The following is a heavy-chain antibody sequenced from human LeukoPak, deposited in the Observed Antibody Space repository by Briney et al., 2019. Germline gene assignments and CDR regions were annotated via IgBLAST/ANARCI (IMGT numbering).Heavy chain of an antibody. D-gene: IGHD2-15*01. CDR3: ARVETYCSGGDCYSRWVDY. J-gene: IGHJ4*02. CDR1: GYTFTGYY. CDR2: INPNSGGT. Sequence: ASVKVSCKASGYTFTGYYMHWVRQAPGQGLEWMGWINPNSGGTNYAQKFQGRVTMTRDTSISTAYMELSRLRSDDTAVYYCARVETYCSGGDCYSRWVDYWGQGTLVTVSS. V-gene: IGHV1-2*02.